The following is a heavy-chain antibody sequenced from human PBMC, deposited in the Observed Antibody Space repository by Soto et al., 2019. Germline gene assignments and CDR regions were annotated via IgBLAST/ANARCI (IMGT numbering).Heavy chain of an antibody. CDR2: IRSKTDGGTT. D-gene: IGHD3-16*01. Sequence: GGSLRLSCTASRFTFSNTWMSWVRQAPGRGLEWVGRIRSKTDGGTTNYGAPVKDRFTISRDDSKNTLYLQMNSLKTEDSAVYYCTTETADYISMEPYWGQGTLVTVSS. J-gene: IGHJ4*02. CDR1: RFTFSNTW. V-gene: IGHV3-15*01. CDR3: TTETADYISMEPY.